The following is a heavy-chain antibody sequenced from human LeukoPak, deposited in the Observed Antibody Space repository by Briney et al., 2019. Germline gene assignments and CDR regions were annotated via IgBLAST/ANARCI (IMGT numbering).Heavy chain of an antibody. CDR3: EGTYYYDSSDDY. Sequence: PGGSLRLSCAASGFTFRSYAMSWVRQAPGKGLEWVLSISGSGSSTYYADSVKGRFTISRDKSKNTLYLQMNSLRAEDTGVYYCEGTYYYDSSDDYWGQGTLVTVSS. J-gene: IGHJ4*02. CDR2: ISGSGSST. D-gene: IGHD3-22*01. CDR1: GFTFRSYA. V-gene: IGHV3-23*01.